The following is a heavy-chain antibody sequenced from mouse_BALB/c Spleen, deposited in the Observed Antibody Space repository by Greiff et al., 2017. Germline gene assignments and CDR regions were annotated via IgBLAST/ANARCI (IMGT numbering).Heavy chain of an antibody. CDR2: ISSGGGST. Sequence: EVKVVESGGGLVKPGGSLKLSCAASGFAFSSYDMSWVRQTPEKRLEWVAYISSGGGSTYYPDTVKGRFTISRDNAKNTLYLQMSSLKSEDTAMYYCARHEDVITTVVDYWGQGTTLTVSS. CDR1: GFAFSSYD. J-gene: IGHJ2*01. D-gene: IGHD1-1*01. V-gene: IGHV5-12-1*01. CDR3: ARHEDVITTVVDY.